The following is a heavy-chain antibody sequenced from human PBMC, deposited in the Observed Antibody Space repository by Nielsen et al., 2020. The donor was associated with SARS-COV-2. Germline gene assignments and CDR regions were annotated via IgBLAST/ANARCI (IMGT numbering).Heavy chain of an antibody. Sequence: SETLSLTCSVSNEITPHYWSWVRQTPGKGLEWFGYIYYSGNTSYSPSLKSRVNISLDKSKNQFSLTLKSVTAADTAVYYCAKFRGLGRSVGAFDVWGPGAKVTVSS. J-gene: IGHJ3*01. V-gene: IGHV4-59*11. CDR2: IYYSGNT. D-gene: IGHD3-10*01. CDR3: AKFRGLGRSVGAFDV. CDR1: NEITPHY.